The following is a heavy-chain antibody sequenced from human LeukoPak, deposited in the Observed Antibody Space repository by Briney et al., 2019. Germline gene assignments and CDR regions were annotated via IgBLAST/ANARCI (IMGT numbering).Heavy chain of an antibody. V-gene: IGHV4-59*01. CDR2: IYYSGST. CDR3: ARGRIYTDYGDYLGN. J-gene: IGHJ4*02. CDR1: GGSISSYY. Sequence: SETLSLTCTVSGGSISSYYWSWIRQPPGKGLEWIGYIYYSGSTNYNPSLKSRVTISVDTSKNQFSLKLSSVTAADTAVYYCARGRIYTDYGDYLGNWGQGTLVTVSP. D-gene: IGHD4-17*01.